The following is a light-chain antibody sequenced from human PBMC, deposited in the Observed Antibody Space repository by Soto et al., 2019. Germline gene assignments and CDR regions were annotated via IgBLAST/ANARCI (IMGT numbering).Light chain of an antibody. CDR1: SSDVGSYNF. J-gene: IGLJ1*01. Sequence: QSALTQPASVSGSPGQSITISCTGTSSDVGSYNFVSWYQQHPGKAPKLMIYEVSNRPSGFSNRFSVSKSGNTASLTISGLQAEDEADYYCSSYAGSNNFVFGTGTKVTVL. CDR2: EVS. V-gene: IGLV2-14*01. CDR3: SSYAGSNNFV.